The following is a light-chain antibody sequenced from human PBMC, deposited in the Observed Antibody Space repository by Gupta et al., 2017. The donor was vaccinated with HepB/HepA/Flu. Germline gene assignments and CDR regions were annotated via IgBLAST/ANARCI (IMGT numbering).Light chain of an antibody. CDR2: RNN. J-gene: IGLJ3*02. CDR3: SAWDDSLSGFWV. V-gene: IGLV1-47*01. CDR1: SSNIGSNY. Sequence: QSVLTPPPSASGTPGQRVTISCSGRSSNIGSNYVYWYQQLPGTAPKLLSYRNNQRPSGVPDRFSGSKSGTSASLAISGLRSEDEADYDGSAWDDSLSGFWVFGGGTKLTVL.